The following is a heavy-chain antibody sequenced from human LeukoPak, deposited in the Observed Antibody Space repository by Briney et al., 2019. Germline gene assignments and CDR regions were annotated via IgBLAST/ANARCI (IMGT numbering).Heavy chain of an antibody. CDR1: GGSISNYY. CDR3: ARSDYDILTGYH. CDR2: IYYSGST. V-gene: IGHV4-59*01. D-gene: IGHD3-9*01. J-gene: IGHJ4*02. Sequence: SETLSLTCTVSGGSISNYYWSRIRQPPGKGLEWIGYIYYSGSTNYNPSLKSRVTISVDTSKNQFSLKLSSVTAADTAVYYCARSDYDILTGYHWGQGTLVTVSS.